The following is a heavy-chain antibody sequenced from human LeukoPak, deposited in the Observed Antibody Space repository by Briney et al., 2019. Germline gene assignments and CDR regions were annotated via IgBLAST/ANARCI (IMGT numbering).Heavy chain of an antibody. CDR2: ISWDGGST. V-gene: IGHV3-43D*03. CDR3: PKDGRGDSNYYYYMDV. D-gene: IGHD3-10*01. Sequence: PGGSLRLSCAASGFTFDEYAMHWVRQAPGKGLEWVSLISWDGGSTYYADSVKGRFTIYRDNSKNSLYLQMNSLRAEDTALYYCPKDGRGDSNYYYYMDVWRKGTTVTVSS. J-gene: IGHJ6*03. CDR1: GFTFDEYA.